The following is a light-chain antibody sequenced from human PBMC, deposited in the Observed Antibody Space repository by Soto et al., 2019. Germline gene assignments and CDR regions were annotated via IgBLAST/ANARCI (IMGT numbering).Light chain of an antibody. CDR1: QDISNY. J-gene: IGKJ5*01. Sequence: DIQMTQSPSSLSASVGDRVTITCQASQDISNYLNWYQQKPGKAPKFLIFDASNLETGVPSRFSGSGSGTNFTFTINSLQPEDLASYHFQQDDNLLLFGQGTRLEIK. V-gene: IGKV1-33*01. CDR2: DAS. CDR3: QQDDNLLL.